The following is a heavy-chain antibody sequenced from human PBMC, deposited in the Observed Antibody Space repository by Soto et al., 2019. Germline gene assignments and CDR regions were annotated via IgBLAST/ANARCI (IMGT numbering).Heavy chain of an antibody. CDR3: AREERDYYDSSGYGWGFYDY. CDR2: IYYSGST. CDR1: GGSISSGGYY. V-gene: IGHV4-31*03. D-gene: IGHD3-22*01. J-gene: IGHJ4*02. Sequence: QVQLQESGSGLVKPSQTLSLTCTVSGGSISSGGYYWSWIRQHPGKGLEWIGYIYYSGSTYYNPSLKSRVTISVDTSKNQFSLKLSSVTAADTAVYYCAREERDYYDSSGYGWGFYDYWGQGTLVTVSS.